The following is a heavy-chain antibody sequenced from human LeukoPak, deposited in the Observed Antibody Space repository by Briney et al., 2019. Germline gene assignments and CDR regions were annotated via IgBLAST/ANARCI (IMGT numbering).Heavy chain of an antibody. CDR3: ARGVRHCSGGSCYVYMDV. D-gene: IGHD2-15*01. V-gene: IGHV1-69*05. CDR1: GGTFSSYA. Sequence: ASVKVSCKASGGTFSSYAISWVRQAPGQGLEWMGGIIPIFGTANYAQKFQGRVTITTDESTSTDYMEPSSLRSEDTAVYYCARGVRHCSGGSCYVYMDVWGKGTTVTVSS. CDR2: IIPIFGTA. J-gene: IGHJ6*03.